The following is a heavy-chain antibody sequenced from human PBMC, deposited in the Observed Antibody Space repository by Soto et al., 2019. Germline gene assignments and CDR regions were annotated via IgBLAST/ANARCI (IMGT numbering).Heavy chain of an antibody. V-gene: IGHV3-15*07. Sequence: EVQLVESGGGLVKPGGSLRLSCAASGFTFSNAWMNWVRQAPGKGLEWVGRIKSKTDGGTTDYAAPVKGRFTISRDDSKNRLYLQMNSLKTEDTAVYYCTTDLQTSQLFLFDPWGQGTLVTVSS. J-gene: IGHJ5*02. CDR3: TTDLQTSQLFLFDP. D-gene: IGHD1-1*01. CDR2: IKSKTDGGTT. CDR1: GFTFSNAW.